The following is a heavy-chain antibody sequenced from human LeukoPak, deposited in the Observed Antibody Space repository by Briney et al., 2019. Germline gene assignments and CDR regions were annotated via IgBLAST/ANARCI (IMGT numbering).Heavy chain of an antibody. CDR1: GGSFSGYY. CDR3: ARTYYYDSSGYYYPYYFDY. CDR2: INHSGST. Sequence: PSETLSLTCAVYGGSFSGYYWSWIRQPPGKGLEWIGEINHSGSTNYNPSLKSRVTISVDTSKNQFSLKLSSVTAADTAVYYCARTYYYDSSGYYYPYYFDYWGQGTLVTVSS. V-gene: IGHV4-34*01. D-gene: IGHD3-22*01. J-gene: IGHJ4*02.